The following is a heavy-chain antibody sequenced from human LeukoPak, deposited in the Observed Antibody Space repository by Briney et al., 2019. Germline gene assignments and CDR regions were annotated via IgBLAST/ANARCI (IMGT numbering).Heavy chain of an antibody. D-gene: IGHD5-18*01. V-gene: IGHV3-21*01. J-gene: IGHJ6*03. Sequence: PGGSLRLSCAASGFTFSSYSMNWVRQAPGKGLEWVSSISSSSSYIYYADSVKGRFTVSRDNAKNSLYLQMNSLRAEDTAVYYCARVAMASLHSPYYMDVWGKGTTVTVSS. CDR1: GFTFSSYS. CDR2: ISSSSSYI. CDR3: ARVAMASLHSPYYMDV.